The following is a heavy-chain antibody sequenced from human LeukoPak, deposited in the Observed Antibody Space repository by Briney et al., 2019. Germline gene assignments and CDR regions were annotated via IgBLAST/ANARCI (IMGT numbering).Heavy chain of an antibody. D-gene: IGHD3-10*01. CDR1: GGTFSSYN. Sequence: SVKVSCKASGGTFSSYNINWVRQAPGQGLEWMGRIIPILDIANYAQKFQGRVTMTRDTSTSTVYMELSSLRSEDTAVYYCARRVPYDSGNYYNPLGYWGQGTLVTVSS. J-gene: IGHJ4*02. V-gene: IGHV1-69*02. CDR2: IIPILDIA. CDR3: ARRVPYDSGNYYNPLGY.